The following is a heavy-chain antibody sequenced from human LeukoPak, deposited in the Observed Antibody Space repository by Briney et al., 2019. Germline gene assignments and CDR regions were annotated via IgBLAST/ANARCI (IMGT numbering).Heavy chain of an antibody. CDR3: ARAGGSGNSTYYFDY. Sequence: SEPLSLTCTVSGGSFSSGNFYWYWIRQYPGRGLEWIGYIYYSGSAYYNPSLKSRVTISVDTSKKQFSLTLSTVTAADTAMYYCARAGGSGNSTYYFDYWGQGAPLTVSS. CDR2: IYYSGSA. V-gene: IGHV4-31*03. CDR1: GGSFSSGNFY. J-gene: IGHJ4*02. D-gene: IGHD3-10*01.